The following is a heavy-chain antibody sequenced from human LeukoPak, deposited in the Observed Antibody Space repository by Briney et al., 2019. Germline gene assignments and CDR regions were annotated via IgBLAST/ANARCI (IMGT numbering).Heavy chain of an antibody. D-gene: IGHD1-7*01. V-gene: IGHV4-34*01. J-gene: IGHJ4*02. CDR1: GASFTGYY. CDR3: ARELELRY. CDR2: MNQRGSM. Sequence: SETLSLTCDVYGASFTGYYWSWLRQSPGKGLEWIGEMNQRGSMNYNPSLKSRVTISVDRSKNQFSLKLSSVTAADTAVYYCARELELRYWGQGTLVTVSS.